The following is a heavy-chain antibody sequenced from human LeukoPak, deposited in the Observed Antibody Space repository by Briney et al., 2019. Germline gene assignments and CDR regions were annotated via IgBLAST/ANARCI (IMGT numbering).Heavy chain of an antibody. D-gene: IGHD3-16*01. CDR2: ISAYNGNA. Sequence: ASVKVSCKASGYTFTSYGISWVRQAPGQGLEWMGWISAYNGNANYAQKLQGRVTTTTDTSTSTAYMELRSLRSDDTAVYYCARGHADGGRFDPWGQGTLVTVSS. V-gene: IGHV1-18*01. CDR3: ARGHADGGRFDP. J-gene: IGHJ5*02. CDR1: GYTFTSYG.